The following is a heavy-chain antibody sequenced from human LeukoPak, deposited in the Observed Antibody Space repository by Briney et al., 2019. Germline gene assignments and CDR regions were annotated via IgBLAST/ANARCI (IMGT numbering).Heavy chain of an antibody. CDR3: ARAPSSIAAAGPNYYYYYYMDV. Sequence: GASVKVSCKASGYTFTGYYMHWVRQAPGQGLEWMGWINPNSGGTNYAQKFQGRVTMTRDTSISTAYMELSRLRSDDTAVYYCARAPSSIAAAGPNYYYYYYMDVWGKGTTVTVSS. CDR1: GYTFTGYY. D-gene: IGHD6-13*01. CDR2: INPNSGGT. J-gene: IGHJ6*03. V-gene: IGHV1-2*02.